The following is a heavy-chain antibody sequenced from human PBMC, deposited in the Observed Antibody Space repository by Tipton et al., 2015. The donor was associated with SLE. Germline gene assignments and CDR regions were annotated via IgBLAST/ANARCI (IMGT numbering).Heavy chain of an antibody. D-gene: IGHD3-3*01. V-gene: IGHV4-61*08. J-gene: IGHJ3*02. CDR1: GGSISSGGYY. Sequence: TLSLTCTVSGGSISSGGYYWSWIRQHPGKGLEWIGYIYYSGSTNYNPSLKSRVTISVDTSKNQFSLKLSSVTAADTAVYYCAVYDFWSGYWAFDIWGQGTMVTVSS. CDR2: IYYSGST. CDR3: AVYDFWSGYWAFDI.